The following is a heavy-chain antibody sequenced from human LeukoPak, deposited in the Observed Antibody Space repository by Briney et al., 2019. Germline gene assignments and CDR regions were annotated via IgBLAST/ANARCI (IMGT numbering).Heavy chain of an antibody. CDR1: GGSISIYY. V-gene: IGHV4-59*08. D-gene: IGHD2-8*01. CDR3: ARHKPPVYYYDY. Sequence: SETLSLTCTVSGGSISIYYWSWIRQPPGKGLEWIGYIYYSGSTNYNPSLKSRVTISVDTSKNQFSLKLSSVTAADTAVYYCARHKPPVYYYDYWGQGTLVTVSS. J-gene: IGHJ4*02. CDR2: IYYSGST.